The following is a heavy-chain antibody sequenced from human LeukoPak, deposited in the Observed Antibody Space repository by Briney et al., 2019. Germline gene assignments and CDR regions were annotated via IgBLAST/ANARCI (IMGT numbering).Heavy chain of an antibody. D-gene: IGHD3-22*01. J-gene: IGHJ4*02. CDR3: ASSGLYYDSSGYNDY. V-gene: IGHV3-11*01. CDR1: GFTFSDYY. CDR2: ISSSGSTI. Sequence: GGSLRLSCAASGFTFSDYYMSWIRQAPGKGLEWVSYISSSGSTIYYADSVKGRFTISRDNAKSSLYLQMNSLRAEDTAVYYCASSGLYYDSSGYNDYWGQGTLVTVSS.